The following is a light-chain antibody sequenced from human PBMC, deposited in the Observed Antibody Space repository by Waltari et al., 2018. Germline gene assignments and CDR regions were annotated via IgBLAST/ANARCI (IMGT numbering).Light chain of an antibody. V-gene: IGLV2-14*03. CDR2: DVT. CDR1: SSDVGSYNN. CDR3: SSYTPTSILV. J-gene: IGLJ2*01. Sequence: QSALTQPASVSGSPGQSLTLSCSGTSSDVGSYNNFSWYQQHPGTPPKLLIYDVTKRPSGVSGRFSGSKSGNTASLTISGLQPEDEADYFCSSYTPTSILVFGGGTKLTV.